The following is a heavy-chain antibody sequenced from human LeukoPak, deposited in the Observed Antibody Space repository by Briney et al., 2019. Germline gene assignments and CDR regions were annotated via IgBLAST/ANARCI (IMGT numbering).Heavy chain of an antibody. CDR3: AKSHSVEYRGYFDS. V-gene: IGHV3-23*01. Sequence: GGSLRLSCAASRFSFSTYAMSWVRQAPGKGLEWVSTISNGGDSTYYADSVKGRFTISRDNSKNTLSLQMNGLRADDTAVHYCAKSHSVEYRGYFDSWGQGILVTVSS. J-gene: IGHJ4*02. CDR1: RFSFSTYA. D-gene: IGHD2/OR15-2a*01. CDR2: ISNGGDST.